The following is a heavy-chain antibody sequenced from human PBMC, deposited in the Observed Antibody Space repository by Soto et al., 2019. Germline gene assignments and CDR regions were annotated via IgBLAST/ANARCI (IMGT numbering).Heavy chain of an antibody. J-gene: IGHJ5*02. V-gene: IGHV1-8*01. CDR2: MNPNSGNT. Sequence: QVQLVQSGAEVKKPGASVKVSCKGSGYTFTSYHINWVRQATGQVLEWMGWMNPNSGNTGYAQTLQGRVTMTWDTYISTAYMELSSLRFEDTAMYYCARGHISSTKNWLDPWGQGTLVTVSS. D-gene: IGHD6-6*01. CDR3: ARGHISSTKNWLDP. CDR1: GYTFTSYH.